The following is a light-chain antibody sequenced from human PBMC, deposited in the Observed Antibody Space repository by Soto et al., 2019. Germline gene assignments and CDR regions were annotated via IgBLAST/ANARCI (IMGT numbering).Light chain of an antibody. CDR1: QDIAKN. J-gene: IGKJ5*01. CDR2: DAS. V-gene: IGKV1-33*01. CDR3: QQYDNLRPIT. Sequence: IQMTQSPSSLSASVGDIVTITCQASQDIAKNLNWYQQKPGKAPKLLIYDASSLQTGVPSRFSGSGSATHFTFTISILQAEDIATYYCQQYDNLRPITFGQGTRLEIK.